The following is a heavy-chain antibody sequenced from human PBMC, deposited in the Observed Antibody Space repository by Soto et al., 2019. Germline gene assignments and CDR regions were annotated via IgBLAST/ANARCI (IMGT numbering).Heavy chain of an antibody. Sequence: QVQLVESGGGLVKPGGSLRLSCAVSGFTFSDYYMTCIRQAPGKGLEWVSFISSGGSTISYADSVKGRFTISRDNAKNSLYLQMNSLRAEDTAMYYCARNYVWGSYNWGQGTLVTVTS. D-gene: IGHD3-16*01. CDR2: ISSGGSTI. CDR1: GFTFSDYY. J-gene: IGHJ4*02. V-gene: IGHV3-11*01. CDR3: ARNYVWGSYN.